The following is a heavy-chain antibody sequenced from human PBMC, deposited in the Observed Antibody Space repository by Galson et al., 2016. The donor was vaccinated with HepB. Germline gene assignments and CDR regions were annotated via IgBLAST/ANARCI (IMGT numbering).Heavy chain of an antibody. CDR2: LYSGGST. CDR3: ARGTFCSGDSCYSPAFDM. J-gene: IGHJ3*02. Sequence: SLRLSCAASGFIVSSNDMSWVRQAPGKGLEWASVLYSGGSTYYADSVKGRFTISRDNSKNTLYLQMNTLRAEDTAVYYCARGTFCSGDSCYSPAFDMWGQGTMVTVSS. V-gene: IGHV3-53*01. D-gene: IGHD2-15*01. CDR1: GFIVSSND.